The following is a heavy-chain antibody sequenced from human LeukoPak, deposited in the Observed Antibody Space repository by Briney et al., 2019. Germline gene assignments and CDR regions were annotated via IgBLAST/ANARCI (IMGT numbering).Heavy chain of an antibody. CDR1: GYPFSAHF. CDR3: VRGTPTPGMDY. Sequence: ASAKVSCKASGYPFSAHFLNWVRQAPGQGLEWMGNIDTTTGNPRYAQDFTGRSVFSLDTSVSTAYLQITSLKADNTAAYYCVRGTPTPGMDYWGQGTQVTVSS. CDR2: IDTTTGNP. D-gene: IGHD3-10*01. V-gene: IGHV7-4-1*02. J-gene: IGHJ4*02.